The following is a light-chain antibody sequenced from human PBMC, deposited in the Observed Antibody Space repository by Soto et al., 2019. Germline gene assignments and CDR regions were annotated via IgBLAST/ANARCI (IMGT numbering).Light chain of an antibody. CDR2: EVS. CDR1: SSDVGSYNL. J-gene: IGLJ1*01. V-gene: IGLV2-23*02. Sequence: QSVLNQPASVSGSPGQSVTISCTGTSSDVGSYNLVSWFQQHPGKAPKLIIYEVSKRPSGLSNRFSGSKSSNTASLTISGLQDEHEADYYCCSYAGGSTSNYVFGTGTKVTVL. CDR3: CSYAGGSTSNYV.